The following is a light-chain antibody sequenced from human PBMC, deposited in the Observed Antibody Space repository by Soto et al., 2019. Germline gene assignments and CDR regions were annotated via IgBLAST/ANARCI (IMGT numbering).Light chain of an antibody. CDR1: QRISNS. V-gene: IGKV1-39*01. Sequence: IQMTQSPSSLSASVGDRVTITCRASQRISNSLNWYQQKAGKAPKLLINTASSLQSGVPSRFSGSGFGTDFTLTISSLLPEDFATYYCQQSYSTPRTFGQGTKLEIK. CDR3: QQSYSTPRT. CDR2: TAS. J-gene: IGKJ2*01.